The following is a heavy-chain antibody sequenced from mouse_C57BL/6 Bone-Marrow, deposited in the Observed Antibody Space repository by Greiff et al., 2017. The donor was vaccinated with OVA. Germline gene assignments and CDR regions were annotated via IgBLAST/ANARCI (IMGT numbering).Heavy chain of an antibody. Sequence: VQLQQPGAELVKPGASVKMSCKASGYTFTSYWITWVKQRPGQGLEWIGDIYPGSGSTNYNEKFKSKATLTVDTSSSTAYMQLSSLTSEDSAVYYCARENYGSSHFAYWGQGTLVTVSA. D-gene: IGHD1-1*01. J-gene: IGHJ3*01. CDR1: GYTFTSYW. V-gene: IGHV1-55*01. CDR2: IYPGSGST. CDR3: ARENYGSSHFAY.